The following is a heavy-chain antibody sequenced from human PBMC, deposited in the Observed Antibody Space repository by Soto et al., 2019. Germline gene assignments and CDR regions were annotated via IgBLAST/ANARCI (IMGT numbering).Heavy chain of an antibody. CDR1: GGSISSGDYY. V-gene: IGHV4-39*01. CDR2: IYYSGST. D-gene: IGHD2-2*01. Sequence: SETLSLTCTVSGGSISSGDYYWSWIRQPPGKGLEWIGSIYYSGSTYYNPSLKSRVTISVDTSKNQFSLKLSSVTAADTAVYYCASMPTVDNWFDPWGQGTLVTVSS. J-gene: IGHJ5*02. CDR3: ASMPTVDNWFDP.